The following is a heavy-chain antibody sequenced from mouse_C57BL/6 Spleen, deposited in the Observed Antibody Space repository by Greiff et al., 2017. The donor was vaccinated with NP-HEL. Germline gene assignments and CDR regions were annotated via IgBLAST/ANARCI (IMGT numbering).Heavy chain of an antibody. V-gene: IGHV1-82*01. CDR1: GYAFSSSW. CDR3: ARLGGYPYYYAMDY. CDR2: IYPGDGGT. D-gene: IGHD2-2*01. Sequence: QVQLKESGPELVKPGASVKISCKASGYAFSSSWMNWVKQRPGKGLEWIGRIYPGDGGTNYNGKFKGKATLTAGKSSSTAYMQLSSLTSEDSAVYFCARLGGYPYYYAMDYWGQGTSVTVSS. J-gene: IGHJ4*01.